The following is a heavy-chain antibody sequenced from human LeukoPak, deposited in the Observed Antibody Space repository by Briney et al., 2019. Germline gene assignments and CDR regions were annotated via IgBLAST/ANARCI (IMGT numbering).Heavy chain of an antibody. Sequence: SETLSLTFSVSGGSISSSSYFWAWIRQPPGKGLEWIGSIFYSGTTYYNPSLKSRVTTSVDRSKNQFSLKLSSVTAADTAVYYCARHFRQDGAFDIWGQGTMLTVSS. CDR3: ARHFRQDGAFDI. D-gene: IGHD2-15*01. CDR2: IFYSGTT. J-gene: IGHJ3*02. V-gene: IGHV4-39*01. CDR1: GGSISSSSYF.